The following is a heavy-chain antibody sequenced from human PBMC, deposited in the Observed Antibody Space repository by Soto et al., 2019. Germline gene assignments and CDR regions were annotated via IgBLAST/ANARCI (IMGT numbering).Heavy chain of an antibody. D-gene: IGHD3-22*01. CDR3: ARAELRYYYDSSGYYYLPFDY. J-gene: IGHJ4*02. V-gene: IGHV1-69*01. Sequence: QVPLVQSGAEVKKPGSSVKVSCKASGGTFSSYAISWVRQAPGQGLEWMGGIIPIFGTANYAQKFQGRVTITADESTSTAYMELSSLRSEDTAVYYCARAELRYYYDSSGYYYLPFDYWGQGTLVTVSS. CDR1: GGTFSSYA. CDR2: IIPIFGTA.